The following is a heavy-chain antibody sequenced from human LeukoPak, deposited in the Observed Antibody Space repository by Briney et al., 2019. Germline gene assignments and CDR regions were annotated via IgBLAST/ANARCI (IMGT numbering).Heavy chain of an antibody. D-gene: IGHD6-19*01. V-gene: IGHV3-21*01. J-gene: IGHJ6*03. CDR3: ARDAQWLVPEGYFYYMDV. CDR2: ISSRSTNI. Sequence: PGGSLRLSCAASGVTFSSYGMHWFRQAPGKGLERVSSISSRSTNIFYADSVKGRFTISRDNAKNSLYLQMNSLGAEDTAVYYCARDAQWLVPEGYFYYMDVWGKGTTVTVSS. CDR1: GVTFSSYG.